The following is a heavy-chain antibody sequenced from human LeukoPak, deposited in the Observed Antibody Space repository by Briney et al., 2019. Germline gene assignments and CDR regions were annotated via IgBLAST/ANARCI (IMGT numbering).Heavy chain of an antibody. V-gene: IGHV3-7*01. CDR3: ARDGGLHTNFDY. CDR1: GFTFSTFS. Sequence: PGGSLRLSCAASGFTFSTFSMHWVRQAPGKGLEWVANTKPDGSAEYYADSVRGRFTASRDNANNLLYLQMNRLRAEDTAVYYCARDGGLHTNFDYWGQGTPLTVSS. CDR2: TKPDGSAE. D-gene: IGHD2-15*01. J-gene: IGHJ4*02.